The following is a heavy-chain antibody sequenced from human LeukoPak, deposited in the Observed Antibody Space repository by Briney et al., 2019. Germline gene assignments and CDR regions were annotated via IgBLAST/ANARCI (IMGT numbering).Heavy chain of an antibody. V-gene: IGHV5-51*01. CDR3: ARPHYYDSIGYYFDY. CDR1: GYSFTTYW. CDR2: IYPGGSDT. Sequence: GESLKISCKGSGYSFTTYWIGWVRQMPGKGLEWMGIIYPGGSDTRYSPSFQGQVTISADKSISTAYLQWSSLQASDTAMYYCARPHYYDSIGYYFDYWGQGTLVTVSS. D-gene: IGHD3-22*01. J-gene: IGHJ4*02.